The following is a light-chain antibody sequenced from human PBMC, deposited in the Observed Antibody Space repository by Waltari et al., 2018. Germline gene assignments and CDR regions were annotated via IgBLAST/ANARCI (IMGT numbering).Light chain of an antibody. CDR2: EVS. V-gene: IGLV2-14*01. CDR1: SSDVGSYHY. J-gene: IGLJ3*02. CDR3: SSFTSSGTIV. Sequence: QSALTQPASVSGSPGQSITISCTGTSSDVGSYHYVPLYHQYPGKVPKLMLYEVSNRASGVSNRFSGSKSGNTASLTISGLQAEDEADYYCSSFTSSGTIVFGGGTKLTVL.